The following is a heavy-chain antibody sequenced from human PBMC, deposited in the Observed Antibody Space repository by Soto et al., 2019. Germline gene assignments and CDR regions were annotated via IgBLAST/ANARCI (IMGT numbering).Heavy chain of an antibody. CDR1: GGSFVDLG. Sequence: SETQSVRWAVFGGSFVDLGGHWIRQSPGKGLEWIGEINHSGDTNYDPSLKSRVTISVDTSKNQFSLQLNSVTATDTAVYYCAQRTLTNWFDPWGQGTPVTV. V-gene: IGHV4-34*01. CDR3: AQRTLTNWFDP. D-gene: IGHD4-4*01. CDR2: INHSGDT. J-gene: IGHJ5*02.